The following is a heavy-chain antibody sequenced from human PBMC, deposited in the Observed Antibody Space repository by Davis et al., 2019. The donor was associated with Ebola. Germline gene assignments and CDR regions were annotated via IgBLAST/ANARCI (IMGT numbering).Heavy chain of an antibody. CDR3: ARTSRAIAVAGLYYFDY. D-gene: IGHD6-19*01. CDR2: IYYSGST. CDR1: GGSISSYY. J-gene: IGHJ4*02. V-gene: IGHV4-59*08. Sequence: PSETLSLTCTVSGGSISSYYWSWIRQPPGKGLEWIGYIYYSGSTNYNPSLKSRVTISVDTSKNQFSLKLSSVTAADTAVYYCARTSRAIAVAGLYYFDYWGQGTLVTVSS.